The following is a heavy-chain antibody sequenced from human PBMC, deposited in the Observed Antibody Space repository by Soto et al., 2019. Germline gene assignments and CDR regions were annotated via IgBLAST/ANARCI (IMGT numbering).Heavy chain of an antibody. J-gene: IGHJ4*02. D-gene: IGHD2-21*01. Sequence: SETLPHSWKGSRDCRSSYCCRWTRQPAGKGLEWIGRIYTGGSTNYNPSLKSRVTMSVDTSKNQFSLRLTPVTAADTAVYYCARASVVLPVVGRPPIPTDFWCRGPLGSVS. CDR3: ARASVVLPVVGRPPIPTDF. V-gene: IGHV4-4*07. CDR1: RDCRSSYC. CDR2: IYTGGST.